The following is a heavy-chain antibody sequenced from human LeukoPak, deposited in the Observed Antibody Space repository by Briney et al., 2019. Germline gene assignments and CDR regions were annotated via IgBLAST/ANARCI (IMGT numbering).Heavy chain of an antibody. J-gene: IGHJ6*02. Sequence: SETLSLTCAFYGGSFSAYYWTWIRQPPGRGLEWIGEINHSGSTNYNPSLKSRVTISVDTSKNQFSLKLSSVTAADTAVYYCARGANFYYYGMDVWGQGTTVTVSS. CDR2: INHSGST. V-gene: IGHV4-34*01. CDR1: GGSFSAYY. D-gene: IGHD2-15*01. CDR3: ARGANFYYYGMDV.